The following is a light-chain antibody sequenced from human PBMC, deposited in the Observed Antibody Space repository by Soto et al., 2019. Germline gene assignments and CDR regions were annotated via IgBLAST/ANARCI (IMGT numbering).Light chain of an antibody. Sequence: DIQMTQSPSSLFASAGDRVTITCQATQDINIYLNWYQQKPGKAPNLLIYDASNLEIGVPSRFSGSGSGTHFTFTISSLQTEDIGTYYCQQYDILPITFGRGTRLEIK. CDR2: DAS. J-gene: IGKJ5*01. CDR3: QQYDILPIT. V-gene: IGKV1-33*01. CDR1: QDINIY.